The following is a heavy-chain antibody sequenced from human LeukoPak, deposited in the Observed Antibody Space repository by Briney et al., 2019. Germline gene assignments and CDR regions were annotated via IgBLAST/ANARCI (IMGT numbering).Heavy chain of an antibody. Sequence: SQTLSLTCAISGDSPSSNSAAWHWIRQSPSSGLEWLGRTYYRSDCYHDYAVAVKSRISIYPDTSKNQFSLHLNSVTPEDTAVYYCVTRYYDSWGQGTLVIVSS. CDR3: VTRYYDS. CDR1: GDSPSSNSAA. V-gene: IGHV6-1*01. J-gene: IGHJ4*02. CDR2: TYYRSDCYH.